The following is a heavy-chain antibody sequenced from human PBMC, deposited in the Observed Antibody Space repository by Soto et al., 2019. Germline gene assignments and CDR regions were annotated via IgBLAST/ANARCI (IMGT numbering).Heavy chain of an antibody. CDR2: ISSSSSTI. Sequence: EVQLVESGGGLVQPGGSLRLSCAASGFTFSRYSMNWVRQAPGKGLEWVSYISSSSSTIYYADSVKGRFTISRDNAKNSLYLQMNSLRAEDTAVYYCAREASYDFWSGYDYWGQGTLVTVSS. CDR3: AREASYDFWSGYDY. V-gene: IGHV3-48*01. J-gene: IGHJ4*02. D-gene: IGHD3-3*01. CDR1: GFTFSRYS.